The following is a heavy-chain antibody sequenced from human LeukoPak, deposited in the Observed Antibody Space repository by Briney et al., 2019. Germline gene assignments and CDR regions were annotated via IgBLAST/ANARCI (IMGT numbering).Heavy chain of an antibody. V-gene: IGHV1-69*08. J-gene: IGHJ5*02. D-gene: IGHD3-10*01. CDR3: ARVNLRGSNYNWFDP. CDR2: ITPVIETA. CDR1: GGTFLIHT. Sequence: SVTVSCKPSGGTFLIHTFSWVRQAPGHGLEWIGKITPVIETAKYAQTFQGRVSIYTDKDTTTVYMDLSGLRPDDTADYYCARVNLRGSNYNWFDPWGQGTRVIVSS.